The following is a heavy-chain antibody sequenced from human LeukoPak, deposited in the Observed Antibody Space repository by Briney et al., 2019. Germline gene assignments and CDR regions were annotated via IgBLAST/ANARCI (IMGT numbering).Heavy chain of an antibody. J-gene: IGHJ4*02. CDR1: GYTFNGYY. CDR3: ARSWRFCSGDSCYPIDY. V-gene: IGHV1-2*02. Sequence: ASVKVSCRSSGYTFNGYYMHWVRQAPGQGLEWMGWINPNNGGTKYAQNFQGRVTMTRDTSISTAYMELDRLRFDDTAVYYCARSWRFCSGDSCYPIDYWGQGTLVTVSS. CDR2: INPNNGGT. D-gene: IGHD2-15*01.